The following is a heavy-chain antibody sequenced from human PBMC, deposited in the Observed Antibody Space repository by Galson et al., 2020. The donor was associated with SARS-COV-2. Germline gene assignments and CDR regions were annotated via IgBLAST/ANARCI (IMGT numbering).Heavy chain of an antibody. Sequence: TGGSLRLSCAASGFTFSSYAMSWVRQAPGKGLEWVSAISGSGGSTHYADSVKGRFTISRDNSKNTLYLQMNSLRAEDTAVYYCAKDLSRADFWSGYYTGDAFDIWGQGTMVTVSS. V-gene: IGHV3-23*01. CDR2: ISGSGGST. J-gene: IGHJ3*02. CDR3: AKDLSRADFWSGYYTGDAFDI. D-gene: IGHD3-3*01. CDR1: GFTFSSYA.